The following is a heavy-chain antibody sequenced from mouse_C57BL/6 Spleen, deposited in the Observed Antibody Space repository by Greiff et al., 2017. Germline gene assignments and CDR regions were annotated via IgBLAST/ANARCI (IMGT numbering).Heavy chain of an antibody. CDR1: GFTFSSYA. Sequence: EVKLVESGGGLVKPGGSLKLSCAASGFTFSSYAMSWVRQTPEKMLEWVATLSDGGSYTYYPDNVKGRFPISRDNAKNNLYLQMSNLTSEDTAMYYCAREGGIHLYAMDYWGQGTSVTVSS. CDR3: AREGGIHLYAMDY. CDR2: LSDGGSYT. J-gene: IGHJ4*01. V-gene: IGHV5-4*01. D-gene: IGHD1-1*02.